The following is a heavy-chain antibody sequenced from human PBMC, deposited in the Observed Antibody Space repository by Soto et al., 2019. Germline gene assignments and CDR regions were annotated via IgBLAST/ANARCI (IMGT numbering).Heavy chain of an antibody. CDR2: ISGDGGET. Sequence: QAGGSLRLSCTVSGFTFRSYAMSWVRQAPGKGLEWVSAISGDGGETHYIDSVKARFIIARDNSKNTLSLQMKSVKTDDTAVYYYVKYFGFYGADFAHWGQGALVTVSS. J-gene: IGHJ4*02. CDR3: VKYFGFYGADFAH. D-gene: IGHD4-17*01. V-gene: IGHV3-23*01. CDR1: GFTFRSYA.